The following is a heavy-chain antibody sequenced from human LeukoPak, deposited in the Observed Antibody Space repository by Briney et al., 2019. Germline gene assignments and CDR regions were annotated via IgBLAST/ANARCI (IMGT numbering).Heavy chain of an antibody. CDR1: AFTFSRYG. Sequence: PGGSLRLSCAASAFTFSRYGMHWVRQAPGKGLEWVALIRSDGNNKYYADSVKGRFTISRDNSKNTLSLQMNSLGTEDTAVYYCAKDRYGSGSDTPWGQGTLVTVSS. J-gene: IGHJ5*02. CDR2: IRSDGNNK. CDR3: AKDRYGSGSDTP. D-gene: IGHD3-10*01. V-gene: IGHV3-30*02.